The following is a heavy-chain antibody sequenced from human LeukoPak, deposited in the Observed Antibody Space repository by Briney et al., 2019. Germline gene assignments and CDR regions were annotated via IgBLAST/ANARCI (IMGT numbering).Heavy chain of an antibody. Sequence: GGSLRLSCAASGFTFSKAWMTWVRQAPGKGLEWIGRIKSKTDGETTDYGAPVQGRYTILREDAKNTLYLQMNSLKTEDTGVYYCTTGVEKWGQGTRVIVSS. CDR2: IKSKTDGETT. D-gene: IGHD3-3*01. CDR1: GFTFSKAW. V-gene: IGHV3-15*01. CDR3: TTGVEK. J-gene: IGHJ4*02.